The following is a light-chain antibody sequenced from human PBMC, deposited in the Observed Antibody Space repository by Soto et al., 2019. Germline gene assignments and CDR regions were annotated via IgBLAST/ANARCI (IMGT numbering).Light chain of an antibody. J-gene: IGKJ5*01. Sequence: DIQMTQSPPSVVASVGDRVTITCRASQGIDRWLAWYQQKPGRAPKLLISGAFILQSEVPSRFSGSRSGTEFTLTISSLQPEDFATYFCQQANSFPITFGQGTRLEIK. CDR2: GAF. CDR3: QQANSFPIT. V-gene: IGKV1-12*01. CDR1: QGIDRW.